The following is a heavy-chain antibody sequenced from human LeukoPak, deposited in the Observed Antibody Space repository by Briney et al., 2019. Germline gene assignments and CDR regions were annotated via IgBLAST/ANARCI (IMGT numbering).Heavy chain of an antibody. CDR1: GYSFTGYY. Sequence: ASVKVSCKASGYSFTGYYMHWVRQAPGQGLEWMGWINPNSGGTNYAQKFQGRVTMTSDTSISTAYMELSSLTSDHTAVYYCARDRLHCISSSCYTNWFDHWGQGTLVTVSS. CDR2: INPNSGGT. CDR3: ARDRLHCISSSCYTNWFDH. D-gene: IGHD2-2*02. J-gene: IGHJ5*02. V-gene: IGHV1-2*02.